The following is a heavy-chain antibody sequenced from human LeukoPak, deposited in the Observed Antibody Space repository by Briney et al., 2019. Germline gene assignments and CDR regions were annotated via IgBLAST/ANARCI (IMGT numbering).Heavy chain of an antibody. CDR2: TSNDGSRK. Sequence: GRSLRLSCAPSGFTFSRHGMHWVRQAPGKGLEWVAITSNDGSRKYYGHSVEGRFTISRDNSKNTLYLQMDSLRAEDTAVYYCARDRAWNYFDYWGQGTLVTVSS. CDR3: ARDRAWNYFDY. V-gene: IGHV3-30*03. J-gene: IGHJ4*02. D-gene: IGHD3-3*01. CDR1: GFTFSRHG.